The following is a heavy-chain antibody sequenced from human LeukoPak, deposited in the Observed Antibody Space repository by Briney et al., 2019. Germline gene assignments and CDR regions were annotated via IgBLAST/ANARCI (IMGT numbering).Heavy chain of an antibody. CDR2: INPSGGST. J-gene: IGHJ5*02. V-gene: IGHV1-46*01. CDR3: ARDRLSITMIVVGENWSDP. D-gene: IGHD3-22*01. CDR1: GYTFTSYY. Sequence: GASVKVSCKASGYTFTSYYMHWVRQAPGQGLEWMGIINPSGGSTSYAQKFQGRVTMTRDMSTSTVYMELSSLRSEDTAVYYCARDRLSITMIVVGENWSDPWGQGTLVTVSS.